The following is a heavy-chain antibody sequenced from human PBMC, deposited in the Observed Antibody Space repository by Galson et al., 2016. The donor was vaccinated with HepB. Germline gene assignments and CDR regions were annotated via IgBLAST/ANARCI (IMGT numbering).Heavy chain of an antibody. Sequence: SLRLSCAASGFTFSSYWMSWVRQAPEKGLEWMANIKEDGSEKYYVDSVKGRITISRDNAKNSLYLQMNSLRADDTSVYYCARGRLWFGEPHYYGMDVWGQGTTVTVSS. CDR3: ARGRLWFGEPHYYGMDV. CDR1: GFTFSSYW. D-gene: IGHD3-10*01. J-gene: IGHJ6*02. CDR2: IKEDGSEK. V-gene: IGHV3-7*01.